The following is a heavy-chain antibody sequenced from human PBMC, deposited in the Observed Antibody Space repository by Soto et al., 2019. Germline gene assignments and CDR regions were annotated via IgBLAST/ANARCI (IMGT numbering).Heavy chain of an antibody. CDR1: VGSISSGGYY. CDR2: IYYSGST. V-gene: IGHV4-31*03. Sequence: VSLTCTVSVGSISSGGYYWSWIRQHPGKGLEWIGYIYYSGSTYYNPSLKSRVTISVDTSKNQFSLKLSSVTAADTAVYYCARSGSRAGAFDIWGQGTMVTVSS. J-gene: IGHJ3*02. D-gene: IGHD6-6*01. CDR3: ARSGSRAGAFDI.